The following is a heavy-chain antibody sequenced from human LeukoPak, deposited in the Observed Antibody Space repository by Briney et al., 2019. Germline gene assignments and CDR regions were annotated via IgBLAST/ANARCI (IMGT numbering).Heavy chain of an antibody. CDR1: GFTFTNYW. V-gene: IGHV3-7*01. CDR3: ARKNGLDY. CDR2: IEQDGSEK. J-gene: IGHJ4*02. Sequence: PGGSLRLSCAVSGFTFTNYWMTWVRQAPGEGLEWVANIEQDGSEKYYVDSVKGRFTISRDNAKNSLYLQMNSLRAEDTAVYYCARKNGLDYWGQGTLVTVSS.